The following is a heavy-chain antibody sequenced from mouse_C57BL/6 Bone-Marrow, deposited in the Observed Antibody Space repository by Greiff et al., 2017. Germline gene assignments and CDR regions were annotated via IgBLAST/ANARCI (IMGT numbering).Heavy chain of an antibody. Sequence: QFQLQHPGAELVKPGASVKVSCKASGYTFTSYWLHWVQQRPGQGLECIGRIHPSDSDTNYNQKFKGKATLTVDKSSSTASMQLSSLTSEDSAVYYCAIEGLPLWGQGTTLTVSS. D-gene: IGHD2-2*01. CDR3: AIEGLPL. CDR1: GYTFTSYW. V-gene: IGHV1-74*01. J-gene: IGHJ2*01. CDR2: IHPSDSDT.